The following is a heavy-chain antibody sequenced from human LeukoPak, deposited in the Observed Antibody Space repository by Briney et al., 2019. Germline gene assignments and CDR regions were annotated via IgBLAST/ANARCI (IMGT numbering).Heavy chain of an antibody. Sequence: SETLSLTCTVSGGSISSYYWSWIRQPAGKGLEWIGRIYTSGSANYNPSLKSRVTMSVDTSKNQFSLKLSSVTAADTAVYYCARDGYSSSWHFFDYWGQGTLVTVSS. J-gene: IGHJ4*02. CDR3: ARDGYSSSWHFFDY. CDR1: GGSISSYY. D-gene: IGHD6-13*01. V-gene: IGHV4-4*07. CDR2: IYTSGSA.